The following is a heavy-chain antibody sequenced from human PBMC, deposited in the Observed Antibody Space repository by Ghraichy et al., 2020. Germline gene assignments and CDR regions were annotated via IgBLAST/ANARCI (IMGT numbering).Heavy chain of an antibody. V-gene: IGHV4-39*01. CDR3: ARQRSVSGVGAHIDI. CDR2: IYYSGST. D-gene: IGHD1-26*01. CDR1: GGSISSSSYY. Sequence: SETLSLTCTVSGGSISSSSYYWGWIRQPPGKGLEWIGSIYYSGSTYYNPSLKSRVTISVDTSKNQFSLKLSSVTAADTAVYYCARQRSVSGVGAHIDIWGQGTMVTVSS. J-gene: IGHJ3*02.